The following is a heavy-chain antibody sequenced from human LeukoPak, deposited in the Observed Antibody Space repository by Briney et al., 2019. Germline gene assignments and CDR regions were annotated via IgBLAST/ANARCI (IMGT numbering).Heavy chain of an antibody. CDR3: AKDLGRYRNNFFDY. CDR2: LSSSSSYI. V-gene: IGHV3-21*04. CDR1: GFTFSSYS. J-gene: IGHJ4*02. Sequence: PVGSLRLSCAASGFTFSSYSMNWVRQAPGKGQESVSSLSSSSSYIYYADSVKGRFTISRDDSKNTLYLQMNSLRADDTAVYYCAKDLGRYRNNFFDYWGQGNLVTVSS. D-gene: IGHD1-26*01.